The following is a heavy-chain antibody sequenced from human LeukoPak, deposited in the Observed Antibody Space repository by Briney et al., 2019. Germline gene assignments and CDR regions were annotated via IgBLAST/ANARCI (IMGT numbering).Heavy chain of an antibody. CDR3: ARHVEMATITPEGAFDI. D-gene: IGHD5-24*01. J-gene: IGHJ3*02. CDR1: GYSFTSYW. V-gene: IGHV5-51*01. Sequence: GESLKISCKGSGYSFTSYWIGWVRQMPGKGLEWMGIIYPGDSDTRYSPSFQDQVTISADKSISTAYLQWSSLKASDTAMYYCARHVEMATITPEGAFDIWGQGTMVTVSS. CDR2: IYPGDSDT.